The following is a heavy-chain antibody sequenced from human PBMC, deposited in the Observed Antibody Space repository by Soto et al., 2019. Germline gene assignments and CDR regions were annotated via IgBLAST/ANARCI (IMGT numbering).Heavy chain of an antibody. Sequence: KPSETLSLTCTVSGASISVHSYYWTWIRQPPGKGLEWIGSSYYSGTTYFNPSLKSRATISVDTSKNQFSLRLTSVTAADTAIYYCGRVMIGTSRHTDSDYWGQGTQVTVSS. CDR2: SYYSGTT. J-gene: IGHJ4*02. D-gene: IGHD2-2*01. CDR1: GASISVHSYY. CDR3: GRVMIGTSRHTDSDY. V-gene: IGHV4-39*02.